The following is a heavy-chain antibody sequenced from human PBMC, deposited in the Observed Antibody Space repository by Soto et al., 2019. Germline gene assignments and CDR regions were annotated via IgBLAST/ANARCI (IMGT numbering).Heavy chain of an antibody. D-gene: IGHD6-6*01. CDR3: AREGQLGY. V-gene: IGHV1-18*01. CDR2: ISGYNGNT. Sequence: QVQLVQSGAEVKKPGASVKVSCKTSGYTFSSYGFSWVRQAPGQGLEWIGWISGYNGNTNYAQRFQGRGTMTTDTSTSTAYMELRSLRADDTAVYYCAREGQLGYWGQGTLVTVSS. J-gene: IGHJ4*02. CDR1: GYTFSSYG.